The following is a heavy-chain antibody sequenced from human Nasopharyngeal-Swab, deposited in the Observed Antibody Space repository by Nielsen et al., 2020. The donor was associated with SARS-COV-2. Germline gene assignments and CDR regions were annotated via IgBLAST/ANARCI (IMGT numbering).Heavy chain of an antibody. Sequence: ASVKVSCKASGYTFTSYDINWVRQATGHGLEWMGWMNPNSGNTGYAQKFQGRVTMTRNTSISTAYMELSSLRSEDTAVYYCARGNIPSYPGRADYYYYGMDVWGQGTTVTVSS. CDR2: MNPNSGNT. CDR3: ARGNIPSYPGRADYYYYGMDV. D-gene: IGHD6-13*01. J-gene: IGHJ6*02. CDR1: GYTFTSYD. V-gene: IGHV1-8*01.